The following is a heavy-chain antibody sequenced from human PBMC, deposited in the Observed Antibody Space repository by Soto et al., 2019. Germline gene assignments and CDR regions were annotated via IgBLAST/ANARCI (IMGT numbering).Heavy chain of an antibody. CDR3: ARPESSGPDY. D-gene: IGHD6-19*01. CDR1: GYSFINNW. Sequence: LGESLKISCKGSGYSFINNWIGWVRQMPGKGLEWMGIIYPGDSDTRYSPSFQGQVTISADKSISTAYLQWGSLKASDTAMYYCARPESSGPDYWGQGTLVTVSS. J-gene: IGHJ4*02. CDR2: IYPGDSDT. V-gene: IGHV5-51*01.